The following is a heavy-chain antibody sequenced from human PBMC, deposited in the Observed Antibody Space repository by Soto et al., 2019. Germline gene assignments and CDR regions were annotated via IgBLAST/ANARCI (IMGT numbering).Heavy chain of an antibody. J-gene: IGHJ4*02. CDR2: ISWNSATI. CDR3: AKGDTRYS. V-gene: IGHV3-9*01. D-gene: IGHD5-18*01. CDR1: GFTFDSFA. Sequence: GGSLRLSCAASGFTFDSFAMQWIRQVPGKGLEWVSSISWNSATIAYADSVKGRFTISRDNANNVVYLQMNNLRAEDTAFYYRAKGDTRYSWGQGTRVTVSS.